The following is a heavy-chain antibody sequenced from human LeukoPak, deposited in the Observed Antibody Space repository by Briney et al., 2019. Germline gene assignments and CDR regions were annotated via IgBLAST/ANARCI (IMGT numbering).Heavy chain of an antibody. CDR3: ARDGTAAGLYFDL. D-gene: IGHD6-13*01. V-gene: IGHV3-11*04. CDR1: GFSFSDYY. Sequence: GGSLRLSCAASGFSFSDYYMSWIRQAPGKGLEWVSYVSSSSTRIYYADSVKGRFTISRDNVKNSLYLQMSSLRAEDTAVYYCARDGTAAGLYFDLWGQGTLVTVPS. CDR2: VSSSSTRI. J-gene: IGHJ4*01.